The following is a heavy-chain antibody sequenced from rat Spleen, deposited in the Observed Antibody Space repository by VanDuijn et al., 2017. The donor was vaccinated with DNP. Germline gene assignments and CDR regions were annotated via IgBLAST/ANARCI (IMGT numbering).Heavy chain of an antibody. CDR2: IIYDGGGT. V-gene: IGHV5S10*01. CDR3: ARPAWERPFDY. D-gene: IGHD5-1*01. J-gene: IGHJ2*01. Sequence: EVQLVESGGGLLQPGRSLKLSCAASGFTFSDYNMAWVRQAPKTGLEWVATIIYDGGGTYYRDSVKGRFTISRDNAKSTLYLQMNSLRSEDTATYYCARPAWERPFDYWGQGVMVTVSS. CDR1: GFTFSDYN.